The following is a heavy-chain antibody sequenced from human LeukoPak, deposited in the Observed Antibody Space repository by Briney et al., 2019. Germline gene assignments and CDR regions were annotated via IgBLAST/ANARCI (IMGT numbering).Heavy chain of an antibody. CDR3: VRRQWELQYFDL. J-gene: IGHJ2*01. Sequence: TSETLSLTCTVSGGSISSYYWSWIRQPPGKGLEWIGYIYYSGSTNYNPSLKSRVTISADTSKNQFSLKLNSVTAADTAVYYCVRRQWELQYFDLWGRGTLVAVSS. D-gene: IGHD1-26*01. V-gene: IGHV4-59*01. CDR2: IYYSGST. CDR1: GGSISSYY.